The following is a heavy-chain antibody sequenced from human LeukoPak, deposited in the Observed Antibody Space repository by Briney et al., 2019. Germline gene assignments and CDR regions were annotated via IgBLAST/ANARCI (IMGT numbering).Heavy chain of an antibody. CDR2: ISGSGGST. D-gene: IGHD4-23*01. CDR1: GFTFSPYS. J-gene: IGHJ4*02. Sequence: GGSLRLSCAASGFTFSPYSMSWVRQAPGKGLAWVSAISGSGGSTYYADSLKGRFTISRDNSKNTLYLQMNSLRAEDTAVYYCAKRAVGPFDYWGQGTLVTVSS. V-gene: IGHV3-23*01. CDR3: AKRAVGPFDY.